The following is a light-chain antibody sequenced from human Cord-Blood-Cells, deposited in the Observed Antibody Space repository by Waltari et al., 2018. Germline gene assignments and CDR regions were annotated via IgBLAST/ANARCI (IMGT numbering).Light chain of an antibody. Sequence: DIQMTQSPSTLSASVEDRVTITCRASQSISSWLAWYQQKPGKAPKLLIYKASSLESGVPSRFSGSGSGTEFTLTISSLQPDDFATYYCQQYNSYSPGFGQGTKLEIK. J-gene: IGKJ2*03. CDR1: QSISSW. CDR3: QQYNSYSPG. V-gene: IGKV1-5*03. CDR2: KAS.